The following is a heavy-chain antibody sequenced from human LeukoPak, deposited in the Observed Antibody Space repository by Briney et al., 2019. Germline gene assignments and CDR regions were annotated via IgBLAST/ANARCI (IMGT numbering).Heavy chain of an antibody. CDR2: IYYSGST. CDR1: GGSVSSGSYY. V-gene: IGHV4-61*01. Sequence: SSETLPLTCTVSGGSVSSGSYYWSWIRQPPGKGLEWIGYIYYSGSTKYNPSLKSRVTISVDTSKNQFSLKLSSVTAADTAVYYCARVRYSSGWYEDYWGQGTLVTVSS. CDR3: ARVRYSSGWYEDY. D-gene: IGHD6-19*01. J-gene: IGHJ4*02.